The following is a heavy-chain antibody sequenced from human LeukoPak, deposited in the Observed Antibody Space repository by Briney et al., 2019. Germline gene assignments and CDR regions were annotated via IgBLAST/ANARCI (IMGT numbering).Heavy chain of an antibody. Sequence: GGSLRLSCAASGFKFSRYWMSWVRQAPGKGLEWVANTKPDESEKYYVDSVKGRFTISRDNAKNSLYLQMNSLRAEDTAVYYCAREAYWGQGTLVTVSS. CDR3: AREAY. CDR1: GFKFSRYW. J-gene: IGHJ4*02. V-gene: IGHV3-7*01. CDR2: TKPDESEK.